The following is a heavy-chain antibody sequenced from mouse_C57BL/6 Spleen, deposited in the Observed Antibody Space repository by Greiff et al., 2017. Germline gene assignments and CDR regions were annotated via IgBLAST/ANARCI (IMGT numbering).Heavy chain of an antibody. CDR2: IYPSDSET. V-gene: IGHV1-61*01. Sequence: QVQLQQPGAELVRPGSSVKLSCKASGYTFTSYWMDWVKQRPGQGLEWIGNIYPSDSETHYNQKFKDKATLTVDKSSSTAYMQRSSLTSEDSAVYYCARGDLYYFDYWGQGTTLTVSS. CDR3: ARGDLYYFDY. D-gene: IGHD3-3*01. J-gene: IGHJ2*01. CDR1: GYTFTSYW.